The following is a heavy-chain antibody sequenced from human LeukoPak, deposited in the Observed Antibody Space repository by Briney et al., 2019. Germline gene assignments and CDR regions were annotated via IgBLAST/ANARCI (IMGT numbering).Heavy chain of an antibody. Sequence: GRSLRLSCEASEFIFSSYGMHWVRQAPGKGLEWVAAIWDDGSEKYYGDSVRGRFTISRDNSKNTLYLQMDSLRAEDTAVYYCARDAANHLNRFDLWGQGTLVTV. V-gene: IGHV3-33*01. J-gene: IGHJ5*02. CDR1: EFIFSSYG. CDR2: IWDDGSEK. D-gene: IGHD6-13*01. CDR3: ARDAANHLNRFDL.